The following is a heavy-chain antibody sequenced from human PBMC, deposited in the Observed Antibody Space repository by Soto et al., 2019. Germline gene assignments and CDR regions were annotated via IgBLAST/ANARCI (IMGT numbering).Heavy chain of an antibody. D-gene: IGHD2-21*01. CDR1: GFTLTNAW. Sequence: PXGALILSCAASGFTLTNAWMSWIRQAPRQVLEWVGRIKSKTDGETTDYAAPVKGRFTISRDDSKNTTYLQMNSLQIEDTAVYYCTLHIVVVPSVNNYFNHWGQGTLVTVSS. V-gene: IGHV3-15*01. J-gene: IGHJ4*02. CDR2: IKSKTDGETT. CDR3: TLHIVVVPSVNNYFNH.